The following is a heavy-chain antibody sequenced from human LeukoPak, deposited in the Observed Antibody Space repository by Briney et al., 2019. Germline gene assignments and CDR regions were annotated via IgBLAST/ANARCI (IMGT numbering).Heavy chain of an antibody. J-gene: IGHJ5*02. D-gene: IGHD6-13*01. CDR1: GGSISSSSYY. V-gene: IGHV4-39*07. CDR2: IYYSGST. Sequence: PSETLSLTCTVSGGSISSSSYYWGWIRQPPGKGLEWIGSIYYSGSTYYNPSLKSRVTISVDTSKNQFSLKLSSVTAADTAVYYCARWEAAGTTSWFDPWGQGTLVTVSS. CDR3: ARWEAAGTTSWFDP.